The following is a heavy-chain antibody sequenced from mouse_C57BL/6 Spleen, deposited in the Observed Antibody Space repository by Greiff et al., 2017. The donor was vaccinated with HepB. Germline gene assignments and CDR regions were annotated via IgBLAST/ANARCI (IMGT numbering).Heavy chain of an antibody. J-gene: IGHJ2*01. CDR2: IYPGDGDT. V-gene: IGHV1-80*01. CDR1: GYAFSSYW. D-gene: IGHD3-2*02. Sequence: QVQLQQSGAELVKPGASVKISCKASGYAFSSYWMNWVKQRPGKGLEWIGQIYPGDGDTNYNGKFKGKATLTADKSSSTAYMQLSSLTSEDSAVYVCARSRAQSPYYFDYWGQGTTLTVSS. CDR3: ARSRAQSPYYFDY.